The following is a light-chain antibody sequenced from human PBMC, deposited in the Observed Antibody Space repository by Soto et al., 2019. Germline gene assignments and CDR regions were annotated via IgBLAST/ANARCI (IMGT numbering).Light chain of an antibody. CDR1: SSDVGGYKY. CDR2: ELS. CDR3: ASYTSSSTSVI. Sequence: QSALTQPASVSGSPGQSITISCTGTSSDVGGYKYVSWYQQHPDKAPKLIIFELSNRPSGISSRFSGSKSGNTASLTISGLQAEDEADYYCASYTSSSTSVIFGRGTKLTVL. V-gene: IGLV2-14*01. J-gene: IGLJ2*01.